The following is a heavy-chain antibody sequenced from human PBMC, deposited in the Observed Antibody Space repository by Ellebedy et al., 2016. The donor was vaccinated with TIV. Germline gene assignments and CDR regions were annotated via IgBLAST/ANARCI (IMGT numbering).Heavy chain of an antibody. CDR3: VRDEA. Sequence: GGSLRLXXAASGFTFDDYAMHWVRQAPGKGLEWVSGITWNSVSIGYADSVKGRFTISRDNVKNSLYLQMNSLRVEDTAVYYCVRDEAWGQGTMVTVPS. CDR1: GFTFDDYA. V-gene: IGHV3-9*01. CDR2: ITWNSVSI. J-gene: IGHJ3*01.